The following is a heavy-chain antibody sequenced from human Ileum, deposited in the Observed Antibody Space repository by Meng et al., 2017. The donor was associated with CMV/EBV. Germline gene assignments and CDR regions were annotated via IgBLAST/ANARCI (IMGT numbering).Heavy chain of an antibody. V-gene: IGHV3-11*04. J-gene: IGHJ5*02. CDR1: GFTFSDHY. CDR3: ARSGWFDP. Sequence: GESLKISCAASGFTFSDHYMSWIRQAPGKGLEWVSYIGNSSSRSTIYYADSVKGRFTISKDNAKNSLYLQMNSLRAEGTAIYYCARSGWFDPWGQGTLVTVSS. CDR2: IGNSSSRSTI.